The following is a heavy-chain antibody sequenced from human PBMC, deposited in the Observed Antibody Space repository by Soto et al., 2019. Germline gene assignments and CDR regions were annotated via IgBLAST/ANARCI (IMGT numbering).Heavy chain of an antibody. J-gene: IGHJ2*01. CDR1: GGCISSGGYY. Sequence: QVQLQESGPGLVKPSQTLSLTCTVSGGCISSGGYYWSWIRQHPGKGLEWIGYIYYSGSTYYNPSLKSRVTISVDTSKNQFSLKLSAVTAADTAVYYCAIDWAVTTGWYFDLWGRGTLVTLSS. D-gene: IGHD4-17*01. CDR2: IYYSGST. V-gene: IGHV4-31*03. CDR3: AIDWAVTTGWYFDL.